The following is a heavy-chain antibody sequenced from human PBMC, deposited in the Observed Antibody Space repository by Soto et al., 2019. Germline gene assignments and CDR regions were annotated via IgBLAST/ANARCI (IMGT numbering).Heavy chain of an antibody. D-gene: IGHD3-10*01. CDR2: YSGFT. CDR1: GGSITTYQ. J-gene: IGHJ4*02. Sequence: SETLSLTCTVSGGSITTYQWSWIRQPPGKGLEWIGGYSGFTNYNPSLESRATISVDHSKNQFFLTLRSVTAADTAVYYCARDYGTYFDYWGQGTLVTVSS. V-gene: IGHV4-59*01. CDR3: ARDYGTYFDY.